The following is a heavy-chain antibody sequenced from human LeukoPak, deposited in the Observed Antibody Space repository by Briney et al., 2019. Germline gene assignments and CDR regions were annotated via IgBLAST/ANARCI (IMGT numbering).Heavy chain of an antibody. CDR1: XXXXXXXX. V-gene: IGHV1-46*01. J-gene: IGHJ4*02. D-gene: IGHD6-19*01. Sequence: VKXSCKAXXXXXXXXXMHWXRXAPGXXLXXXXIINPSGGSTSYAQKFQGRVTMTRDTSTSTVYMELSSLRSEDTAVYYCAREPSIAVAEDYWGQGTLVTVSS. CDR2: INPSGGST. CDR3: AREPSIAVAEDY.